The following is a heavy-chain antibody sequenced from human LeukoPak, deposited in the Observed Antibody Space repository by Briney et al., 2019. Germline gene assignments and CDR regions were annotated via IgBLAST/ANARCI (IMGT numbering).Heavy chain of an antibody. Sequence: PGGSLRLSCAASGFTFTGYGMHGVRQAPGKGLEWVGFIWYDGSNKYYADSVKGRFTISRDNSKNTLYLQMNSLRPDDTAVYYCARGLYYRSSWNRYYIDYWGQGTLVTVSS. CDR1: GFTFTGYG. CDR2: IWYDGSNK. V-gene: IGHV3-33*01. J-gene: IGHJ4*02. CDR3: ARGLYYRSSWNRYYIDY. D-gene: IGHD6-13*01.